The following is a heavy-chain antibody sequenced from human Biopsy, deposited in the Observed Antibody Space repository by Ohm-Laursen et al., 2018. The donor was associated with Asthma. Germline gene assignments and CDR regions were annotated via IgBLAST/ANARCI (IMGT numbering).Heavy chain of an antibody. V-gene: IGHV3-30*18. CDR2: ISYDGGNK. Sequence: SLRLSCAAFGFRFSDYGMHWVRQAPGKGLEWVAVISYDGGNKYYGDSVKGRFTISRDNSKNTLYLQMNSLRAEDTAVYYCANYEVVTAILPMDVWGQGTTVTVSS. CDR1: GFRFSDYG. J-gene: IGHJ6*02. CDR3: ANYEVVTAILPMDV. D-gene: IGHD2-21*02.